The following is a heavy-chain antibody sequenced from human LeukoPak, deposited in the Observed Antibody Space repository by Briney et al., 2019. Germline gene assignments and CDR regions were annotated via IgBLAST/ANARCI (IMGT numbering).Heavy chain of an antibody. Sequence: SVKVSCKASGFTFTSSAVQWVRQARGQRLEWIGWIVVGSGNTNYAQKFQERVTITRDMSTSTAYMELSSLRSEDAAVYYCAADGIYDYVWGSYRADYYYGMDVWGKGTTVTVSS. CDR2: IVVGSGNT. V-gene: IGHV1-58*01. J-gene: IGHJ6*04. CDR1: GFTFTSSA. CDR3: AADGIYDYVWGSYRADYYYGMDV. D-gene: IGHD3-16*02.